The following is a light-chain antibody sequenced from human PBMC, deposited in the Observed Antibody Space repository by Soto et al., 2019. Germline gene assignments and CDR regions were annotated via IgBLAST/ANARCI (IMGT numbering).Light chain of an antibody. CDR1: QCVSSR. Sequence: TQSPAKLSASTGETANLSCRASQCVSSRLAWYQHKPGHAPKLLIYDASSLASGIPARFSGSGSGTDFTLTISSLQPDDFATYYCQQYHSYSGAFGQGTKVDI. CDR3: QQYHSYSGA. V-gene: IGKV1-5*01. J-gene: IGKJ1*01. CDR2: DAS.